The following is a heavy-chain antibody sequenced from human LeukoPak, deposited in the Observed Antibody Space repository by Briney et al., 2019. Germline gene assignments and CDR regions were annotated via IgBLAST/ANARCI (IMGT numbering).Heavy chain of an antibody. D-gene: IGHD3-22*01. V-gene: IGHV1-18*01. CDR1: GYTFTSYG. CDR2: ISAYNGNT. J-gene: IGHJ4*02. CDR3: ARDTAPYYYDSSGSDY. Sequence: ASVKVSCKASGYTFTSYGISWVRQAPGQGLEWMGWISAYNGNTNYAQKLQGRVTMTTDTSTSTAYMELRSLRSDDTAVYYCARDTAPYYYDSSGSDYWGQGTLVTVSS.